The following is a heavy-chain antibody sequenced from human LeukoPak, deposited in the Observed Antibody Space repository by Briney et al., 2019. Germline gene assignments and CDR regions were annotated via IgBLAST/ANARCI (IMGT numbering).Heavy chain of an antibody. CDR1: GFTFSSYG. CDR3: ARPRLEYCSGGSCFDAFDI. Sequence: GGSLRLSCAASGFTFSSYGMSWVRQAPGKGLEWGSAISGSGGRTYYADSVKGRFTISRDNSKNTLFLQMNSLTAEGTAIYSCARPRLEYCSGGSCFDAFDIWGQGTMVTVSS. D-gene: IGHD2-15*01. CDR2: ISGSGGRT. V-gene: IGHV3-23*01. J-gene: IGHJ3*02.